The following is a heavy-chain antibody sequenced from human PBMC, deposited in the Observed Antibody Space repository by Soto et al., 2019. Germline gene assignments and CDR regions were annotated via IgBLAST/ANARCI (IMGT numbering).Heavy chain of an antibody. Sequence: EVQLLESGGDLVQPGGTLILSCVASGYPFVDYAMRWVRQAPGKGLEWVSAIGPIEANAPSYAAAVKGLFTISIDNSRNILYLKMTILRDEDRGVYYGANDAINYIGRDDAFDLWGQGTMVTVSS. CDR1: GYPFVDYA. CDR3: ANDAINYIGRDDAFDL. CDR2: IGPIEANAP. J-gene: IGHJ3*01. V-gene: IGHV3-23*01. D-gene: IGHD1-7*01.